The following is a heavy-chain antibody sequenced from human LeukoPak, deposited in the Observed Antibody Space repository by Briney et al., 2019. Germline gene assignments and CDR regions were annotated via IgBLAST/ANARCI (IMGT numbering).Heavy chain of an antibody. CDR1: GYSFTSYW. Sequence: GESLKISCKGSGYSFTSYWIGWVRQMPGKGLEWMGIIYPGDSDTRYSPSFQGQVTISADKSISTAYLQWSSLEASDTAMYYCARRLKYYYDSSGYYGSLRYYYGMDVWGQGTTVTVSS. CDR3: ARRLKYYYDSSGYYGSLRYYYGMDV. V-gene: IGHV5-51*01. D-gene: IGHD3-22*01. J-gene: IGHJ6*02. CDR2: IYPGDSDT.